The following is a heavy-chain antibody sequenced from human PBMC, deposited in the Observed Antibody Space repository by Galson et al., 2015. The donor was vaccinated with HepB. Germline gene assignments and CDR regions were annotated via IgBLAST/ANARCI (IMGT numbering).Heavy chain of an antibody. CDR1: GFTFTNYG. CDR2: IWYDGNSK. J-gene: IGHJ2*01. V-gene: IGHV3-33*01. CDR3: ARESWYFDV. Sequence: SLRLSCAASGFTFTNYGIHWVRQAPGKGLEWVAVIWYDGNSKQYADSVRGRFTISRDNAKNSLYLQMNSLRGEDTAVYYCARESWYFDVWGRGTLVTVSS.